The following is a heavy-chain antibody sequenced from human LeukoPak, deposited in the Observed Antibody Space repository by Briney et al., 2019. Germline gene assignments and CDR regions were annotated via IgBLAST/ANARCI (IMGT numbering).Heavy chain of an antibody. CDR3: AVGGAFDRFDP. V-gene: IGHV4-30-4*08. Sequence: LRLSCAASGFTFSDYYMSWIRQPPGKGLESIGYIYYSGSTYYNPSLKSRVTISVDTSKNQFSLKLSSVTAADTAVYYCAVGGAFDRFDPWGQGTLVTVSS. CDR2: IYYSGST. D-gene: IGHD1-26*01. CDR1: GFTFSDYY. J-gene: IGHJ5*02.